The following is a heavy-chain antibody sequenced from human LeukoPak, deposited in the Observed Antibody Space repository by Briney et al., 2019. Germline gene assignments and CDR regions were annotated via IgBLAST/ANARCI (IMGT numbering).Heavy chain of an antibody. CDR2: IYHSGST. D-gene: IGHD5-12*01. CDR3: ARGGGYASPIGY. V-gene: IGHV4-59*01. J-gene: IGHJ4*02. Sequence: SETLSLTCTLSGGSISTYYWSWIRQPSGKGLEWIGYIYHSGSTNYNPSLKSRVTISVDTSKNQFSLKLSSVTAADTAVYYCARGGGYASPIGYWGQGALVTVSS. CDR1: GGSISTYY.